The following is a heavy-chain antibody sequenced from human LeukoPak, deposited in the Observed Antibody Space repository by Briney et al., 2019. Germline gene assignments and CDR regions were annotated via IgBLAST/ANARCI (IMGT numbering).Heavy chain of an antibody. D-gene: IGHD3-10*01. Sequence: GASVTVSCKASGYTFTSYGISWVRQAPGRGLEWMAWINVYNGDTYYAQKFQGRVTMTTDTSTSTAYMELRRLRADDTAVYYCARDGGYGSGSYYNVGVDYWGQGTLVTVSS. V-gene: IGHV1-18*01. J-gene: IGHJ4*02. CDR1: GYTFTSYG. CDR3: ARDGGYGSGSYYNVGVDY. CDR2: INVYNGDT.